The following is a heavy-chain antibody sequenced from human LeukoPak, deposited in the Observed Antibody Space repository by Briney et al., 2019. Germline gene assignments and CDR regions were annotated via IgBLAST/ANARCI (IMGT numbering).Heavy chain of an antibody. V-gene: IGHV1-69*13. J-gene: IGHJ5*02. D-gene: IGHD2/OR15-2a*01. CDR3: ARARRISAWFDP. CDR1: GYTFTSYA. CDR2: IIPIFGTA. Sequence: ASVKVSCKASGYTFTSYAMHWVRQAPGQGLEWMGGIIPIFGTANYAQKFQGRVTITADESTSTAYMELSSLRSEDTAVYYCARARRISAWFDPWGQGTLVTVSS.